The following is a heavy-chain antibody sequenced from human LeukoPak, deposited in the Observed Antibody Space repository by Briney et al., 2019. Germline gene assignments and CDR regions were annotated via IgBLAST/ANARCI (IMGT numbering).Heavy chain of an antibody. Sequence: SETLSLTCAVYGASLGGYDWSWIRQPPGKGLEWIGEINHSGSTNYNPSLKSRVTISVDTSKKQFSLKLSSVTAADTAVYYCARRVVVAALGYWGQGALVTVSS. V-gene: IGHV4-34*01. J-gene: IGHJ4*02. CDR1: GASLGGYD. CDR2: INHSGST. CDR3: ARRVVVAALGY. D-gene: IGHD2-15*01.